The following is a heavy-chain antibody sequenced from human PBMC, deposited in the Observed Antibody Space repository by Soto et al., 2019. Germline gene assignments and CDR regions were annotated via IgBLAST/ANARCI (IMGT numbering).Heavy chain of an antibody. Sequence: GASVKVSCKASGYTFTSYAMHWVRQAPGQRLEWMGWINAGNGNTKYSQKFQGRVTITRDTSASTAYMELSSLRPEDTAVYYCARVSITMVRGVMSPYGYWGQGTLVTVSS. CDR3: ARVSITMVRGVMSPYGY. V-gene: IGHV1-3*01. J-gene: IGHJ4*02. CDR1: GYTFTSYA. CDR2: INAGNGNT. D-gene: IGHD3-10*01.